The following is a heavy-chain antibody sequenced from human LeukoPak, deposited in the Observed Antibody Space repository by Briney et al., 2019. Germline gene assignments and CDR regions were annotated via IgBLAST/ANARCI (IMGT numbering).Heavy chain of an antibody. Sequence: PGGSLRLSCAASGFTFSSYWMSWVRQAPGKGLEWVANIKQDGSEKYYVDSVKGRFTISRDNSKNTLYLQMNSLRAEDTAVYYCAKDRRYDILTGYRSPSSDYWGQGTLVTVSS. V-gene: IGHV3-7*03. CDR1: GFTFSSYW. CDR3: AKDRRYDILTGYRSPSSDY. D-gene: IGHD3-9*01. CDR2: IKQDGSEK. J-gene: IGHJ4*02.